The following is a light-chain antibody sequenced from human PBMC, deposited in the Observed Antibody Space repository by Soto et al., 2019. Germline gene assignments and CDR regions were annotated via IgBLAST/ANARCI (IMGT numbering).Light chain of an antibody. Sequence: QSALTQPASVSGSPGQSITISCTGTSSDVGGYNYVSWYQQHPGKAPKLMIYDVSNWPSGVSNRFSGSKSGNTASLTISGLQAEDQADYYCSSYTSSSTLVVFGGGPKLTVL. J-gene: IGLJ2*01. CDR1: SSDVGGYNY. V-gene: IGLV2-14*01. CDR3: SSYTSSSTLVV. CDR2: DVS.